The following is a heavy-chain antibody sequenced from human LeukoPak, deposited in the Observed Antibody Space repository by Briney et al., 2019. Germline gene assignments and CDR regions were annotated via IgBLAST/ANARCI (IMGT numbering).Heavy chain of an antibody. J-gene: IGHJ4*02. CDR1: GFTFSSYS. CDR3: ARDIAVAAPQYYFDY. V-gene: IGHV3-21*01. Sequence: GGSLRLSCAASGFTFSSYSMNWVRQAPGKRLEWVSSISSSSSYIYYADSVKGRFTISRDNAKNSLYLQMNSLRAEDTAVYYCARDIAVAAPQYYFDYWGQGTLVTVSS. CDR2: ISSSSSYI. D-gene: IGHD6-19*01.